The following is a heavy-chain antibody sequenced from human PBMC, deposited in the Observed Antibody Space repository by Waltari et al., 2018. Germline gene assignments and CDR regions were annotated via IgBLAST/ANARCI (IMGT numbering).Heavy chain of an antibody. J-gene: IGHJ4*02. V-gene: IGHV4-39*07. D-gene: IGHD3-16*01. CDR1: DGSISSRNYY. CDR2: LYYGGRT. Sequence: QLQLQESGPGLVKPSETLSLSCPVSDGSISSRNYYWGWIRQSPGKGLEWIGCLYYGGRTYYNPSLESRVTISVDTSKNELSLRLSSVTAADTAVYYCARGSIMIPFDSWGQGTRVAVSS. CDR3: ARGSIMIPFDS.